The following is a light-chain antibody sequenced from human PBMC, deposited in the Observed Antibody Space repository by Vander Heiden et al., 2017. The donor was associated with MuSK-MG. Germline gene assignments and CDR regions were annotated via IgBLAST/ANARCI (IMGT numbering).Light chain of an antibody. CDR1: NSHIGMHN. J-gene: IGLJ2*01. CDR3: ATCDGSLNEGV. V-gene: IGLV1-44*01. CDR2: SNN. Sequence: GTPVQLGTICCTLINSHIGMHNVNWYQHLPGTAPKLLIYSNNQRPSEVPDRFSGSKSGTSASLAISGLQAEDEADYYCATCDGSLNEGVFGGGTKLTVL.